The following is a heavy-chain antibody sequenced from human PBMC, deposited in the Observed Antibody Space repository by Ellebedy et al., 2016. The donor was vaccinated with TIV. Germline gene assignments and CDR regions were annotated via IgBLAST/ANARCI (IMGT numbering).Heavy chain of an antibody. CDR1: GYIVSTHA. CDR2: IYPANGVT. Sequence: AASVKVSCKASGYIVSTHAIHWARQAPGQSFEWMGWIYPANGVTKYSQQFQGRVTFTSDTSASTAYMALSSLRSEDTAVYYCARDKPAGDNWFDPWGQGTLVTVSS. J-gene: IGHJ5*02. D-gene: IGHD1-26*01. CDR3: ARDKPAGDNWFDP. V-gene: IGHV1-3*01.